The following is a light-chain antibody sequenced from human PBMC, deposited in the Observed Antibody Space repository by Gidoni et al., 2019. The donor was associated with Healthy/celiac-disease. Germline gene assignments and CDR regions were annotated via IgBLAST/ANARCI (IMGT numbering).Light chain of an antibody. V-gene: IGKV3-11*01. CDR3: QQRSNWPTWT. CDR1: QRVSSY. CDR2: DAS. J-gene: IGKJ1*01. Sequence: ELVLTQSPATLSLSPGERATLSCRASQRVSSYLAWYQQKPGQAPRLLIYDASNRATGIPARFSGSGSGTDFTLTISSLESEDFAVYYCQQRSNWPTWTFGQGTKVEIK.